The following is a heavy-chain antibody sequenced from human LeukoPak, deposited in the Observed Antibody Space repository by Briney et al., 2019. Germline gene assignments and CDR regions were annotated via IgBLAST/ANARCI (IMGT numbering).Heavy chain of an antibody. CDR1: GYTLTELS. J-gene: IGHJ5*02. CDR3: ATPTRIQSRDFDP. CDR2: FDPEDGET. Sequence: GASVKVSCKVSGYTLTELSMHWVRQAPGKGHEWMGGFDPEDGETIYAQKFQGRVTMTEDTSTDTAYMELSSLRSEDTAVYYCATPTRIQSRDFDPWGQGTLVTVSS. V-gene: IGHV1-24*01. D-gene: IGHD3-22*01.